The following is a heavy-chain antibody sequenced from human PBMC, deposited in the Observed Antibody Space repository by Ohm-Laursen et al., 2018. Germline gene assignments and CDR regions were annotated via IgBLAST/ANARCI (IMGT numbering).Heavy chain of an antibody. Sequence: SLRLSCTASGFTFSSYSMNWVRQAPGKGLEWVSSISSSSYIYYADSVKGRFTISRDNAKNSLYLQMNSLRADDTAVYYCARVSNYPRKDFQHWGQGTLVTVSS. CDR2: ISSSSYI. CDR3: ARVSNYPRKDFQH. CDR1: GFTFSSYS. V-gene: IGHV3-21*01. D-gene: IGHD4/OR15-4a*01. J-gene: IGHJ1*01.